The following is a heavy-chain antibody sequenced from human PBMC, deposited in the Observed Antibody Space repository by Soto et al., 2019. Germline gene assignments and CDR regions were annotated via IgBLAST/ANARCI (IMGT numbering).Heavy chain of an antibody. CDR2: ISSSSSYI. D-gene: IGHD2-2*01. CDR3: ARARGCSSTSCFSYGMDV. CDR1: GFTFSSYS. V-gene: IGHV3-21*01. Sequence: GGSLRLSCAASGFTFSSYSMNWVRQAPGKGLEWVSSISSSSSYIYYADSVKGRFTISRDNAKNSLYLQMNSLRAEDTAVYYCARARGCSSTSCFSYGMDVWGQGTTVTVSS. J-gene: IGHJ6*02.